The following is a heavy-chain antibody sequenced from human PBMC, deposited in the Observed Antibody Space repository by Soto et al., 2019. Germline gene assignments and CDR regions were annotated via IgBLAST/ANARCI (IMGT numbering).Heavy chain of an antibody. D-gene: IGHD3-10*01. V-gene: IGHV3-64*01. CDR1: GFTFSSYA. CDR2: ISSNGGST. CDR3: AKGPRVLGGYGMDV. Sequence: GGSLRLSCAASGFTFSSYAMHWVRQAPGKGLEYVSAISSNGGSTYYANSVKGRFTISRDNSKNTLYLQMGSLRAEDMAVYYCAKGPRVLGGYGMDVWGQGTTVTVSS. J-gene: IGHJ6*02.